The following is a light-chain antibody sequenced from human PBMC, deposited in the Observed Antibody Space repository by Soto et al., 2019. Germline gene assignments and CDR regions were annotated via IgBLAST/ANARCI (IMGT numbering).Light chain of an antibody. V-gene: IGKV1-39*01. Sequence: DIQMTQSPSSLSASVGDRVTITCRASESISRHLNWYQQKPGKAPNLLIYAASTLQNGVPSRFTGSSSGTSFTLTIRTLQPEDFATYSCHHSYSTLSFTFGQGTRLDIK. J-gene: IGKJ5*01. CDR1: ESISRH. CDR3: HHSYSTLSFT. CDR2: AAS.